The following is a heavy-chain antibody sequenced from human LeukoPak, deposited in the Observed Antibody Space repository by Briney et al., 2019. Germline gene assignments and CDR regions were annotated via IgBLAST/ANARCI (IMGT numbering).Heavy chain of an antibody. D-gene: IGHD5/OR15-5a*01. Sequence: PGGSLRLSCAASGFTFSSYAMSWVRQAPGKGLEWVSAISGSGGSTYYADSVKGRFTISRDNSKNTLYLQMNSLRAEDTAVYYCARGRGLPSTIADYWGQGTLVTVSS. J-gene: IGHJ4*02. V-gene: IGHV3-23*01. CDR3: ARGRGLPSTIADY. CDR2: ISGSGGST. CDR1: GFTFSSYA.